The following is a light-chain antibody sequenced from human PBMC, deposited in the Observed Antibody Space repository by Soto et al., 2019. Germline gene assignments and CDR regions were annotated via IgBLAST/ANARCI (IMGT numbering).Light chain of an antibody. Sequence: QSVLTQPASVSGSPGQSITISCAGTSSDVGGYDYVSWYQQYPGKPPQLMIHDVSDRPSGVSNRFSGSKSGSTASLSISGLQAEYEADYYCSSYASSGTLLFGGGTKLTVL. V-gene: IGLV2-14*03. CDR3: SSYASSGTLL. J-gene: IGLJ2*01. CDR2: DVS. CDR1: SSDVGGYDY.